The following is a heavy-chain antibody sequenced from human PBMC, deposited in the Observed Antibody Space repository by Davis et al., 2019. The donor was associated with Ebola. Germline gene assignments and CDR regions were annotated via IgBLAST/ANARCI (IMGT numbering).Heavy chain of an antibody. CDR2: VYYSGST. J-gene: IGHJ4*02. Sequence: PSETLSLTFTVSGDSINSYTSYWSWIRQPPGKGLEWIATVYYSGSTYYNPALKSRLFISVDTSKSQFSLKLTSVSAADTAMYYCARNTSGFGYFDNWGQGIRVTVS. V-gene: IGHV4-39*07. CDR3: ARNTSGFGYFDN. D-gene: IGHD6-19*01. CDR1: GDSINSYTSY.